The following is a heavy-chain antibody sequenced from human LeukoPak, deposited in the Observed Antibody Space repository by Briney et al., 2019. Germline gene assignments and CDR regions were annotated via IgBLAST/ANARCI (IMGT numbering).Heavy chain of an antibody. D-gene: IGHD5-18*01. CDR2: INHSGST. CDR1: GGSFSGYY. V-gene: IGHV4-34*01. Sequence: PSETLSLTCAVYGGSFSGYYWSWIRQPPVKGLEWIGEINHSGSTNYNPSLKSRVTISVDTSKNQFSLKLSSVTAADTAVYYCASIRGERTDMVTVYFDYWGQGTLVTVSS. J-gene: IGHJ4*02. CDR3: ASIRGERTDMVTVYFDY.